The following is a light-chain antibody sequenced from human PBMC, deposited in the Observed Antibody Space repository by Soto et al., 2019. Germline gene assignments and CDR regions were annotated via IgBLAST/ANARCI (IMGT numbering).Light chain of an antibody. CDR2: AAS. CDR1: QSISAY. V-gene: IGKV1-39*01. J-gene: IGKJ2*03. CDR3: QQTYSSPYS. Sequence: DIQLTQSPSSLSASVGDRLTITCRANQSISAYLSWYQQSPGKAPKLLMYAASNLQSRVPSRFSGSGSGTDFTLTITSLRPEDFATYYCQQTYSSPYSFGQGTKVEIK.